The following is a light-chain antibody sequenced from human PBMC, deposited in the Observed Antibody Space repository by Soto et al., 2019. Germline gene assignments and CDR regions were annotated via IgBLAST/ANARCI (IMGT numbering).Light chain of an antibody. V-gene: IGLV2-14*03. CDR1: SSDVGGYNF. CDR3: CSHSASIHWV. Sequence: QSVLTQPASVSGSPGQSITISCTGTSSDVGGYNFVSWYQQHPGNAPKLIIHEVLNRPSGVSSRFSGSKFGNTASLTISGLQAEDDAVYYCCSHSASIHWVFGGGTKLTVL. J-gene: IGLJ3*02. CDR2: EVL.